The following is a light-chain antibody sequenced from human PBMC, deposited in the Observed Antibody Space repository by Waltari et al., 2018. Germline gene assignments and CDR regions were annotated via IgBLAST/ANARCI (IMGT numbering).Light chain of an antibody. CDR2: DVS. V-gene: IGLV2-14*01. CDR1: SSDVGGYNY. J-gene: IGLJ3*02. CDR3: SSYTSSSTWV. Sequence: QSALTQPASVFESPGQSITISCTGTSSDVGGYNYVSWYQQHIGKAPKLMIYDVSKRPSGVSNRFSGSKSGNTASLTISWLQAEDEADYYCSSYTSSSTWVFGGGTKLTVL.